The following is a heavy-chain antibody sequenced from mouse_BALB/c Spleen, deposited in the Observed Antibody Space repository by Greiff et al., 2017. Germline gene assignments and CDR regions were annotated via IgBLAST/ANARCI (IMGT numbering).Heavy chain of an antibody. CDR3: AKTPNPLYAMDY. J-gene: IGHJ4*01. D-gene: IGHD4-1*01. CDR2: IYPGDGDT. CDR1: GYAFSSYW. V-gene: IGHV1-80*01. Sequence: VQLQQSGAELVRPGSSVKISCKASGYAFSSYWMNWVKQRPGQGLEWIGQIYPGDGDTNYNGKFKGKATLTADKSSSTAYMQLSSLTSEDSAVYFCAKTPNPLYAMDYWGQGTSVTVSS.